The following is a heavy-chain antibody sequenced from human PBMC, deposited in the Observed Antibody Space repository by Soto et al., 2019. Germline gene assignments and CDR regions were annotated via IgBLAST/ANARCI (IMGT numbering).Heavy chain of an antibody. Sequence: SETLSLTCAVSGYSISSGYYWGWIRQPPGKGLEWIGSIYHSGSTYYNPSLKSRVTISVDTSKNQFSLKLSSVTAADTAVYYCARDPTYYYDSSGYLHNWFDPWGQGTLVTVSS. V-gene: IGHV4-38-2*02. CDR3: ARDPTYYYDSSGYLHNWFDP. CDR1: GYSISSGYY. J-gene: IGHJ5*02. CDR2: IYHSGST. D-gene: IGHD3-22*01.